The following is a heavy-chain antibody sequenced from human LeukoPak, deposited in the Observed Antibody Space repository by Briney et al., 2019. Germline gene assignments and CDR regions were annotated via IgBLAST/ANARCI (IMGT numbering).Heavy chain of an antibody. CDR3: ARHVIVVVPAAIFRWFDP. CDR2: INHSGST. V-gene: IGHV4-39*01. Sequence: SETLSLTCTVSGGSISSSSYYWGWIRQPPGKGLEWIGEINHSGSTNYNPSLKSRVTISVDTSKNQFSLKLSSVTAADTAVYYCARHVIVVVPAAIFRWFDPWGQGTLVTVSS. J-gene: IGHJ5*02. CDR1: GGSISSSSYY. D-gene: IGHD2-2*01.